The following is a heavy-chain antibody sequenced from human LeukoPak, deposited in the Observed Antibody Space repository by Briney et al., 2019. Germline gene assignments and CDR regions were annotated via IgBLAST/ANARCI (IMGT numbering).Heavy chain of an antibody. J-gene: IGHJ5*02. Sequence: PGGSLRLSCAASGFTFSSYAMSWVRQAPGKGLEWVSAISGSGGSTYYADSVKGRFTISRGNSKNTLYLQMNSQRAEDTAVYYCAKGRDCSSTSCYLNWFDPWGQGTLVTVSS. CDR1: GFTFSSYA. V-gene: IGHV3-23*01. D-gene: IGHD2-2*01. CDR2: ISGSGGST. CDR3: AKGRDCSSTSCYLNWFDP.